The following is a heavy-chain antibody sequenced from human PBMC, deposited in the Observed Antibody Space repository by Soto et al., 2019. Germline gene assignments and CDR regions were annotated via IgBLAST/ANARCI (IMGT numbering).Heavy chain of an antibody. CDR3: TRSLTGYAFDI. Sequence: SETLSLTCAVYGGSVTGYYWTWIRQPPGKGLEWVGYVYYTGSTSYNPSLTGRATISLDRSQNQFSLKVTSVTIADTADYYCTRSLTGYAFDIWGQGTKVTVSS. J-gene: IGHJ3*02. D-gene: IGHD2-8*02. V-gene: IGHV4-59*02. CDR1: GGSVTGYY. CDR2: VYYTGST.